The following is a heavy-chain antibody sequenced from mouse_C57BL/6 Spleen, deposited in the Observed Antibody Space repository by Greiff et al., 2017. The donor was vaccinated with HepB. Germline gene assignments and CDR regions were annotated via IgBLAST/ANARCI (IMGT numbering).Heavy chain of an antibody. Sequence: EVQLQQSGPELVKPGASVKMSCKASGYTFTDYNMHWVKQSHGKSLEWIGYINPNNGGTSYNQKFKGKATLTVNKSSSTAYMELRSLTSEDSAVYYCAKPYYSKPFAYWGQGTLVTVSA. CDR2: INPNNGGT. CDR1: GYTFTDYN. D-gene: IGHD2-5*01. CDR3: AKPYYSKPFAY. V-gene: IGHV1-22*01. J-gene: IGHJ3*01.